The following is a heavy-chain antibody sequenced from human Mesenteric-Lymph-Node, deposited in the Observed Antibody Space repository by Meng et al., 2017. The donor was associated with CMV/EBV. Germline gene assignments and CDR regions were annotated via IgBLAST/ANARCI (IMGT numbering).Heavy chain of an antibody. J-gene: IGHJ5*02. CDR1: GFTFSSYS. Sequence: GESLKISCTASGFTFSSYSMNWVRQAPGKGLEWVANIKQDGSEKYYVDSVKGRFTISRDNAKNSLYLQMNSLRAEDTAVYYCASRTYYDFWSGYEPWGQGTLVTVSS. CDR2: IKQDGSEK. CDR3: ASRTYYDFWSGYEP. V-gene: IGHV3-7*01. D-gene: IGHD3-3*01.